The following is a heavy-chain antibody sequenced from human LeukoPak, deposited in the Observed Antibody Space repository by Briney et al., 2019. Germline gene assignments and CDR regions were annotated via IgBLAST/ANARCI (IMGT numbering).Heavy chain of an antibody. Sequence: PGGSLRLSCAASGFTFSSYAMSWVRQAPGKGLQWVSAITGSGGSTYYADSVKGRFTISRDNSKNTLFLQMNSLRAEDTAVYYRANGLAGPFGYWGQGTLVTVSS. J-gene: IGHJ4*02. CDR3: ANGLAGPFGY. CDR1: GFTFSSYA. CDR2: ITGSGGST. V-gene: IGHV3-23*01. D-gene: IGHD2-15*01.